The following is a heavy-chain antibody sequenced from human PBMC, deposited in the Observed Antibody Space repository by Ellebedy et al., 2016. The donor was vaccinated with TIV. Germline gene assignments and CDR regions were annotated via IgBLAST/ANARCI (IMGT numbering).Heavy chain of an antibody. D-gene: IGHD5-12*01. CDR3: ARTYSPFDY. CDR2: IINDGSIT. CDR1: GFTFSSYW. Sequence: PGGSLRLSCAGSGFTFSSYWMHWVRQAPGKGLVWISHIINDGSITTYADSVKGRFTISRNNAKNSLYLQIDSVGADDTAVYYCARTYSPFDYWGQGILVTVSS. V-gene: IGHV3-74*03. J-gene: IGHJ4*02.